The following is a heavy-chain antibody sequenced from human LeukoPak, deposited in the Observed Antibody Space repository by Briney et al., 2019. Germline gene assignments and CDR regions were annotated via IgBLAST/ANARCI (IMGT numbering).Heavy chain of an antibody. D-gene: IGHD1-26*01. CDR3: ARGSGSYGTTFDY. CDR2: INPSGGST. Sequence: ASVKVSCKASGYTFTSYYMHWVRQAPGQGLEWMGIINPSGGSTSYAQKFQGRVTMTRDTSMSTAYMEVSRLRYDDTAMYYCARGSGSYGTTFDYWGQGTLVTVSS. V-gene: IGHV1-46*01. J-gene: IGHJ4*02. CDR1: GYTFTSYY.